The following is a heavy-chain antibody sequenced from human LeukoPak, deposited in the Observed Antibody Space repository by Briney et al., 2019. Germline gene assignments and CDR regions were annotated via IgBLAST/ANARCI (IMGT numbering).Heavy chain of an antibody. Sequence: GGSLRLSCAASGFTVSSNYMSWVRQTPGKGLEWVSVIYSGGSTYYADSVKGRFTISRDNSKNTLYLQMNSLRAEDTAVYYCARVPTTVTTVYFDYWGQGTLVTVSS. CDR2: IYSGGST. D-gene: IGHD4-17*01. CDR1: GFTVSSNY. V-gene: IGHV3-53*01. J-gene: IGHJ4*02. CDR3: ARVPTTVTTVYFDY.